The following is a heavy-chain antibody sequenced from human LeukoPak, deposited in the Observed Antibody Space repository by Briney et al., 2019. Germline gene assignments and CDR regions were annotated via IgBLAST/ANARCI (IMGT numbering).Heavy chain of an antibody. D-gene: IGHD2-2*01. V-gene: IGHV3-30*18. CDR1: GFTFSSYG. CDR3: AKESPAARDMDV. CDR2: ISYDGSNK. J-gene: IGHJ6*02. Sequence: PGGSLRLSRAASGFTFSSYGMYWVRQAPGKGLEWVAVISYDGSNKYYADSVKGRFTISRDNSKNTLYLQMNSLRAEDTAVYYCAKESPAARDMDVWGQGTTVTVSS.